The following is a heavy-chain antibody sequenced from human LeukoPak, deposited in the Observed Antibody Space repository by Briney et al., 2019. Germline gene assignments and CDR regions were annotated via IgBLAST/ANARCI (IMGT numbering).Heavy chain of an antibody. CDR2: IYYSGST. Sequence: SGTLSLTCTVSGGSISSSSYYWGWIRQPPGKGLEWIGSIYYSGSTYYNPSLKSRVTISVDTSKNQFSLKLSSVTAADTAVYYCASWGWGDIVVVPAATDVFDIWGQGTMVTVSS. V-gene: IGHV4-39*01. D-gene: IGHD2-2*01. CDR3: ASWGWGDIVVVPAATDVFDI. J-gene: IGHJ3*02. CDR1: GGSISSSSYY.